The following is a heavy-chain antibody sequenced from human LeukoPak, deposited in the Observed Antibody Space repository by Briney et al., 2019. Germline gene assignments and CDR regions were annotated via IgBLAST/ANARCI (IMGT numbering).Heavy chain of an antibody. CDR2: ISSSSSYI. J-gene: IGHJ6*03. V-gene: IGHV3-21*01. D-gene: IGHD2-15*01. Sequence: SGGSLRLSCAASGFTFSIYSMNWVRQAPGKGLEWVSSISSSSSYIYYADSVRGRFTISRDNAKNSLYLQMNSLRAEDTAVYYCARNLLASSGGSCYCYYMDVWGKGTTVTVSS. CDR3: ARNLLASSGGSCYCYYMDV. CDR1: GFTFSIYS.